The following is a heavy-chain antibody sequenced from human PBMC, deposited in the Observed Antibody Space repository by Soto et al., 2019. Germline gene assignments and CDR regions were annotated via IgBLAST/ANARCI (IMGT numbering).Heavy chain of an antibody. CDR1: GDSISTGGYF. Sequence: QVQLQESGPGLVKPSQTLSLTCTVSGDSISTGGYFWSWIRHHPGKGLEWIGYIYYSGNTYYNPSLRSRVKMSLDRSKNKFSLNMTSVSDADTAVYYCARERRGYTNGFFEYWGQGTLVTVSS. V-gene: IGHV4-31*03. CDR2: IYYSGNT. CDR3: ARERRGYTNGFFEY. J-gene: IGHJ4*02. D-gene: IGHD5-18*01.